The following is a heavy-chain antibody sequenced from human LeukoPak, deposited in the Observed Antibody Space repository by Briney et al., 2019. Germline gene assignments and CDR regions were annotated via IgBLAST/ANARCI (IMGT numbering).Heavy chain of an antibody. J-gene: IGHJ4*02. CDR2: INPNNGAT. CDR3: VRTPPNWGFDY. V-gene: IGHV1-2*06. Sequence: ASVKVSCKASGYTFTGYYMHWVRQAPGQGLEWMGRINPNNGATNYAQKFQGRVTMTSDSSISTAYMELSSLRSEDTAIYYCVRTPPNWGFDYWGQGTLVTVSS. CDR1: GYTFTGYY. D-gene: IGHD7-27*01.